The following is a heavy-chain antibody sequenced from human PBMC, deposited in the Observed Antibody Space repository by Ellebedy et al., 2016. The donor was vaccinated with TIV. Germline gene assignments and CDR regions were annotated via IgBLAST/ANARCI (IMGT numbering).Heavy chain of an antibody. Sequence: SETLSLTCPVSGGSISSGGSYWSWIRQHPGTGLEWIGYIYYSGSTYYNPSLKSRVTISVDTSKNQFCLKLSSVTAADTAVYYCARGGTSYSDYWGQGTLVTVSS. CDR3: ARGGTSYSDY. J-gene: IGHJ4*02. CDR2: IYYSGST. V-gene: IGHV4-31*03. D-gene: IGHD1-1*01. CDR1: GGSISSGGSY.